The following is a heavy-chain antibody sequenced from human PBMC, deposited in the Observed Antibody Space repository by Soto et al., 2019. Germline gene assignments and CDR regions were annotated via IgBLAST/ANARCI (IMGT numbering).Heavy chain of an antibody. J-gene: IGHJ4*02. D-gene: IGHD5-12*01. CDR1: GGAFSTYA. CDR3: ASGLQLWLRRINNGYSG. CDR2: IIPMFGTA. V-gene: IGHV1-69*12. Sequence: QVQLVQSGAEVKKPESSVKVSCKAPGGAFSTYAISWVRQAPGQGLEWMGGIIPMFGTANYAQRFQDRVTSTAYESTNTVYMELSSLRSEDTAVYFCASGLQLWLRRINNGYSGWGQGTLVTVSS.